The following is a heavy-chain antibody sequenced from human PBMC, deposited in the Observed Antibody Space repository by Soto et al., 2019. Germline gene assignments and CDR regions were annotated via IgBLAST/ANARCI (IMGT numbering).Heavy chain of an antibody. CDR2: IIPIFGTA. V-gene: IGHV1-69*13. CDR1: GGTLSSYA. Sequence: SVKVSCKASGGTLSSYAISWVRQAPGQGLEWMGGIIPIFGTANYAQKFQGRVTITADESTSTAYMELSSLRSEDTAVYYCARAQDVGIAARPEGSSYYYYGMDVWGQGTTVTVSS. CDR3: ARAQDVGIAARPEGSSYYYYGMDV. D-gene: IGHD6-6*01. J-gene: IGHJ6*02.